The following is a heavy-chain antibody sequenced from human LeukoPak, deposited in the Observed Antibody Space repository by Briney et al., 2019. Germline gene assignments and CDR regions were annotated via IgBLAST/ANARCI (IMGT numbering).Heavy chain of an antibody. CDR3: ARGSHSSGWLKCFDY. V-gene: IGHV4-39*01. D-gene: IGHD6-19*01. CDR1: GGSISSSSYY. Sequence: SETLSLTCTVSGGSISSSSYYWGWIRQPPGKGLEWIGSIYYSGSTYYNPSLKSRVTISVDTSKNQFSLKLSSVTAADTAVYYCARGSHSSGWLKCFDYWGQGTLVTVSS. CDR2: IYYSGST. J-gene: IGHJ4*02.